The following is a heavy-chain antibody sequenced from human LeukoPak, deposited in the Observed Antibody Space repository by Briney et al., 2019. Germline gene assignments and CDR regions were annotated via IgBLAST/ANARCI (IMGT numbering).Heavy chain of an antibody. CDR3: ARRAGAYSHPYDY. D-gene: IGHD4/OR15-4a*01. J-gene: IGHJ4*02. CDR2: ISSSSSYI. V-gene: IGHV3-21*04. Sequence: GGSLRLSCAASGFTFSSYSMNWVRQAPGKGLEWVSSISSSSSYIYYADSVKGRFTISRDNAKNSLYLQMNSLRAEDTALYYCARRAGAYSHPYDYWGQGTLVTVSS. CDR1: GFTFSSYS.